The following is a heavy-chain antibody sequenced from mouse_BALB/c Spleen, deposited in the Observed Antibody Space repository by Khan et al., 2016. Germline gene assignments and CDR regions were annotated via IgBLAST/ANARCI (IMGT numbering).Heavy chain of an antibody. V-gene: IGHV3-1*02. CDR2: KNYSGST. Sequence: EVQLQESGPDLVKPSQSLSLTCTFTGSSFTRGYSWHWIRQFPGNKTEWTAYKNYSGSTNYNPALKSRIAITRDTSKNQFFLQLISVTTEDTAAYYFTTGAYYCSGYWGQGTTLTVSS. J-gene: IGHJ2*01. CDR1: GSSFTRGYS. CDR3: TTGAYYCSGY. D-gene: IGHD1-1*02.